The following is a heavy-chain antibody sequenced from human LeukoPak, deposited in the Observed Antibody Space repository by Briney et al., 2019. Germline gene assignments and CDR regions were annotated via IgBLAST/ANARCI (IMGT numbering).Heavy chain of an antibody. CDR3: ATDLITGTTHGMDV. V-gene: IGHV3-72*01. CDR1: GFIFSDHY. J-gene: IGHJ6*02. Sequence: PGRSLRLSCAASGFIFSDHYMDWVRQAPGKGLEWVGRSRNKANTYTTEYAASVKGRFTISRDHSKNSLNLQMNSLKTEDTAVYYCATDLITGTTHGMDVWGQGTTVTVSS. CDR2: SRNKANTYTT. D-gene: IGHD1-20*01.